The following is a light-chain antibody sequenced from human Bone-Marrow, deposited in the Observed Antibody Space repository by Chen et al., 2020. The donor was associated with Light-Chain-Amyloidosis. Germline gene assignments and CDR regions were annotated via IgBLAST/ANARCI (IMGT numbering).Light chain of an antibody. CDR1: SGSIATNY. J-gene: IGLJ3*02. CDR2: EDD. V-gene: IGLV6-57*01. CDR3: QSYQGSSQGV. Sequence: NFILTQPHSVSESPGKTVIISCTRSSGSIATNYVQWYQQRPGSSPPTVIYEDDQRPSGVPDRFSGSIDRSSNSASLTISGLKTEDEADYYCQSYQGSSQGVFGGGTKLTVL.